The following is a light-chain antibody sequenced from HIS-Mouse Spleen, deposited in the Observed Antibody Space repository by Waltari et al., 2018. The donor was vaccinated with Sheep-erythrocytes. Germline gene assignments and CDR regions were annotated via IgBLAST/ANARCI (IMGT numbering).Light chain of an antibody. J-gene: IGKJ4*01. Sequence: DIQMTQSPSTLSASVGDRVTIACRASQSISSWLAWYQQKPGKAPKLLIYKASSLESGVPSRFSGSGSGTEFTLNISSLQPDDFATYDCQQYNSYPLTFGGGTKVEIK. V-gene: IGKV1-5*03. CDR1: QSISSW. CDR2: KAS. CDR3: QQYNSYPLT.